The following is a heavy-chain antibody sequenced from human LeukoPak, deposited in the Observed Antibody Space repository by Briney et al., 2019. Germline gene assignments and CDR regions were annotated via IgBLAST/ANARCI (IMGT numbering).Heavy chain of an antibody. V-gene: IGHV3-23*01. Sequence: PGGSLRLSCAASGFTFSSYGMSWVRQAPGKGLEWVSAISGSGGSTYYADSVKGRFTISRDNSKNTLYPQMNSLRAENTAVYYCASGSGGSYYFDYWGQGTLVTVSS. CDR2: ISGSGGST. J-gene: IGHJ4*02. D-gene: IGHD3-10*01. CDR3: ASGSGGSYYFDY. CDR1: GFTFSSYG.